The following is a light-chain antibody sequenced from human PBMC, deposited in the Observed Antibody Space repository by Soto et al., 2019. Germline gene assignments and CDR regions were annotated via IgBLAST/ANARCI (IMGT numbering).Light chain of an antibody. Sequence: DIQMTHSPSSVSASVGDRVTISCRASEDINRRLAWYQQKPGNAPKLLIYAAFILQSGVPSRFSGYGSGTDFTLSISSLQPEDFATYYCQQADSFPITFGQGPKVDIK. CDR1: EDINRR. J-gene: IGKJ1*01. V-gene: IGKV1-12*01. CDR3: QQADSFPIT. CDR2: AAF.